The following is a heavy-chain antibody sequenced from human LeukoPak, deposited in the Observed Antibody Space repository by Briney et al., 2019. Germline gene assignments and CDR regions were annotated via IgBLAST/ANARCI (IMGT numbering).Heavy chain of an antibody. V-gene: IGHV3-21*01. J-gene: IGHJ3*02. Sequence: GGSLRLSCAASGFTFSSYSMNWVRQAPGKGLEWVSSISSSSSYIYYADSVKGRFTISRDNAKNSLYLQMNSPRAEDTAVYYCASSIAAAGTGAFDIWGQGTMVTVSS. CDR2: ISSSSSYI. CDR3: ASSIAAAGTGAFDI. CDR1: GFTFSSYS. D-gene: IGHD6-13*01.